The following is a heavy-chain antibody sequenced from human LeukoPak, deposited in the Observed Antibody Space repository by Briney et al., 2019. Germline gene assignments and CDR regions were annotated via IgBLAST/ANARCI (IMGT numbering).Heavy chain of an antibody. CDR1: GYTFTRYG. CDR2: ISAYNGNT. CDR3: ARDYSSNWLDY. D-gene: IGHD6-13*01. J-gene: IGHJ4*02. Sequence: ASVTVSCKPSGYTFTRYGITWVRQAPGQGLEWMGWISAYNGNTNYAQKLQGRVTMTTDTSTTTAYMELRSLRSDDTAVYFCARDYSSNWLDYWGQGTLVTVSS. V-gene: IGHV1-18*01.